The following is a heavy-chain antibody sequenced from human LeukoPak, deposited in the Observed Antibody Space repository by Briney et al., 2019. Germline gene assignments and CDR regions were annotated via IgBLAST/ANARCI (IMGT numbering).Heavy chain of an antibody. J-gene: IGHJ4*02. CDR2: ISSSSSYI. CDR3: ARDLEVLLWFGESISGYYFDY. CDR1: GFTFSSYS. D-gene: IGHD3-10*01. Sequence: GGSLRLSCAASGFTFSSYSMNWVRQAPGKGLEWVSSISSSSSYIYYADSVKGRFTISRDNAKNSLYLQMNSLRAEDTAVYYRARDLEVLLWFGESISGYYFDYWGQGTLVTVSS. V-gene: IGHV3-21*01.